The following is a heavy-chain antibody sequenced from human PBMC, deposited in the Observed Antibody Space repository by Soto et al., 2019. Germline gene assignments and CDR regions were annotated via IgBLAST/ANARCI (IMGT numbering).Heavy chain of an antibody. D-gene: IGHD1-1*01. CDR2: ISAHNGNT. Sequence: QVHLVQSGAEVKNPGASVKVSCKGSGYDFTTYGITWVRQAPGQGLEWMAGISAHNGNTNYAPNLQGRVTVTRDTSTSTAYIEQRSLRSDDTAVYYCARGRYGDYWGQGALVTVSS. CDR3: ARGRYGDY. CDR1: GYDFTTYG. J-gene: IGHJ4*02. V-gene: IGHV1-18*01.